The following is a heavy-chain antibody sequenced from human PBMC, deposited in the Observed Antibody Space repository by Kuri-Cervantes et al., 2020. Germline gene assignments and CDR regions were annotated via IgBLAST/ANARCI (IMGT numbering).Heavy chain of an antibody. CDR2: ISYDGSNK. J-gene: IGHJ3*02. V-gene: IGHV3-30-3*01. CDR3: AKVSYCSGGSCSDDAFDI. Sequence: GESLKISCAASGFTFSSYAMHWVRQAPGKGLEWVAVISYDGSNKYYADSVKGRFTISRDNSKNTLYLQMNSLRAEDTAVYYCAKVSYCSGGSCSDDAFDIWGQGTMVTVSS. CDR1: GFTFSSYA. D-gene: IGHD2-15*01.